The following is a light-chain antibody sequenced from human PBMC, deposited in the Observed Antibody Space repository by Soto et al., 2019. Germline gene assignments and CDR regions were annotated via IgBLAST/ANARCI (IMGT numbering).Light chain of an antibody. Sequence: QSALTQPPSASGSPGQSVAISCTGTSSDIGGYNYVSWYQIHPGKAPKLMIYEVNKRPSGVPDRFSGSKSGNTASLIVAGLQAEDEDDYYCSSYAGSNMGVFGGGTKLTVL. CDR1: SSDIGGYNY. V-gene: IGLV2-8*01. CDR3: SSYAGSNMGV. CDR2: EVN. J-gene: IGLJ2*01.